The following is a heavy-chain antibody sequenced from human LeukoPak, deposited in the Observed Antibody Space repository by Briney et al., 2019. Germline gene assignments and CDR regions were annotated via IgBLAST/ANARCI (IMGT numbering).Heavy chain of an antibody. Sequence: SQTLSLTCTVSGRSISSGSYYWSWIRQPAGKGLEWIGRIYTSGSTNYNPSLKSRVTISVDTSKNQFSLKLSSVTAADTAVYYCARRAIVGAENAFDIWGQGTMVTVSS. CDR2: IYTSGST. J-gene: IGHJ3*02. CDR3: ARRAIVGAENAFDI. D-gene: IGHD1-26*01. V-gene: IGHV4-61*02. CDR1: GRSISSGSYY.